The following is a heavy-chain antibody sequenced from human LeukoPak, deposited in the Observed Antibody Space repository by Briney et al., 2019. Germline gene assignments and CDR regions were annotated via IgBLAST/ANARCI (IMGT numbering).Heavy chain of an antibody. CDR1: GFTFSSYA. V-gene: IGHV3-30*01. Sequence: ALRLSCAASGFTFSSYAMHWVRQAPGKGLEWVAVISYDGSNKYYADSVKGRFTISRDNSKNTLYLQMNSLRAEDTAVYYCASAYYDSMFAGYWGQGTLVTVSS. CDR2: ISYDGSNK. J-gene: IGHJ4*02. CDR3: ASAYYDSMFAGY. D-gene: IGHD3-22*01.